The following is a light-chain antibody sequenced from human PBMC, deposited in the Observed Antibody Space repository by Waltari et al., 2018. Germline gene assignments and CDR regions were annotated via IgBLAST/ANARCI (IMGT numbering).Light chain of an antibody. J-gene: IGKJ3*01. CDR1: QRVDRNY. CDR3: QQYSSSPLT. Sequence: EIVLTQSPGALSLSPGESVTLSCRASQRVDRNYLAWYQQKPGQAPRLVIYGSLSRATGVPDRFSGSGSGTDFTLTINRREPEDFGVYYCQQYSSSPLTFGPGTTVDIK. CDR2: GSL. V-gene: IGKV3-20*01.